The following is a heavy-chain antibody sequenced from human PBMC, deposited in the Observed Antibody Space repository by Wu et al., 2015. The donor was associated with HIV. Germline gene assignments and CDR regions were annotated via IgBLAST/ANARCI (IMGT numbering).Heavy chain of an antibody. CDR2: INPNSGGT. V-gene: IGHV1-2*02. CDR1: GYTFTGYY. Sequence: QVQLVQSGAEVKKPGASVKVSCKASGYTFTGYYMHWVRQAPGQGLEWMGWINPNSGGTNYAQKFQGRVTMTRDTSISTAYMELSRLRSEDTAVYYCARDVIRIAPGATYYYYYMDLWGKGTTVTVSS. CDR3: ARDVIRIAPGATYYYYYMDL. J-gene: IGHJ6*03. D-gene: IGHD2-2*01.